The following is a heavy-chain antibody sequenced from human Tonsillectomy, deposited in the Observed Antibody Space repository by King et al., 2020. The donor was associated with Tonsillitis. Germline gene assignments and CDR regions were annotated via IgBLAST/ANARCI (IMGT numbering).Heavy chain of an antibody. CDR3: AREQNIYCSSTSCYSFDY. J-gene: IGHJ4*02. V-gene: IGHV3-11*01. CDR1: GFTFSDYY. Sequence: VQLVESGGGLVKPGGSLRLSCAASGFTFSDYYMSWIRQAPGKGLEGVSYISSSGSTIYYAASVKGRFTISRDNAKNSLYLQMNSLRAEDTAVYYCAREQNIYCSSTSCYSFDYWGQGTLVTVSS. CDR2: ISSSGSTI. D-gene: IGHD2-2*01.